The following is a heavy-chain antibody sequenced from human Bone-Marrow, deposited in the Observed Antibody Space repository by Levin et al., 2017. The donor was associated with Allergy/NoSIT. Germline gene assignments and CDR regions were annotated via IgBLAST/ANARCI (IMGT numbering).Heavy chain of an antibody. Sequence: PGGSLRLSCVASGFKFSTYSMNWVRQAPGKGLEWVSYISDSSSIIFYGDSVKGRFTISRDNAKNSVYLQMNNLGAEDTAVYYCARDLEMATTIEVAYWGQGTLVTVSP. V-gene: IGHV3-48*01. D-gene: IGHD5-24*01. J-gene: IGHJ4*02. CDR3: ARDLEMATTIEVAY. CDR2: ISDSSSII. CDR1: GFKFSTYS.